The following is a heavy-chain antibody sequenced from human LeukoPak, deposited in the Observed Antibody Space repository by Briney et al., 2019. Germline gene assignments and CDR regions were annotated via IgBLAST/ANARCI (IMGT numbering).Heavy chain of an antibody. CDR3: ARRMIAFGGVIVFWFDY. D-gene: IGHD3-16*02. Sequence: SETLSLTCTVAGGSISSYYWSWIRQPPGKGLEWVGYIYYSGSTNYNPSLKSRVTISVDTSKNQFSLKLSSVTAADTAVYYCARRMIAFGGVIVFWFDYWGQGTLVTVSS. J-gene: IGHJ4*02. CDR1: GGSISSYY. CDR2: IYYSGST. V-gene: IGHV4-59*01.